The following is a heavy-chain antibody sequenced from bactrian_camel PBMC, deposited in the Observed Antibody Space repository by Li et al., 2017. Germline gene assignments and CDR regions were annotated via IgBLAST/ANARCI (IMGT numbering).Heavy chain of an antibody. CDR2: LGVLGEK. D-gene: IGHD3*01. J-gene: IGHJ4*01. Sequence: VQLVESGGGSVQPGGSLRLSCAASGLTASRCMGWFRQAPGKAHEGIAALGVLGEKIYESSVKGRFTISLDDTKNILYLQMNNLQPEDTAMYYCATDKVPINRVCVAAAVTGLGVRGQGPRSPSP. CDR1: GLTASRC. V-gene: IGHV3S42*01.